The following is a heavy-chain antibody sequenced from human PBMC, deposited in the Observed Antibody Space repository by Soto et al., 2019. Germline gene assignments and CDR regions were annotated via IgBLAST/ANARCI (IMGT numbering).Heavy chain of an antibody. J-gene: IGHJ5*02. D-gene: IGHD2-2*01. V-gene: IGHV4-34*01. CDR2: INHSGST. CDR3: ARGGLIVVVPAAMNNWFDP. Sequence: QVQLQQWGAGLLKPSETLSLTCAVYGGSFSGYYWSWIRQPPGKGLEWIGEINHSGSTNYNPSLKSRVTISVDTSKNQFSLKLSSVTAADTAVYYCARGGLIVVVPAAMNNWFDPWGQGTLVTVSS. CDR1: GGSFSGYY.